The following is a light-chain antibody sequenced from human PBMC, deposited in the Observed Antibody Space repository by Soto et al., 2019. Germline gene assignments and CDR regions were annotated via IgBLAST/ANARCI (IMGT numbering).Light chain of an antibody. CDR1: QSISSY. J-gene: IGKJ1*01. CDR2: AAS. V-gene: IGKV1-39*01. Sequence: DIQMTQSPSSLSASVGDRVTITCRASQSISSYLNWYQQKPGKAPKLLIYAASSLQSGVPSRFSGSGSGTDFPLRISIMLPEDFATYYVDMSYSTIGTFGQGTKVDIK. CDR3: DMSYSTIGT.